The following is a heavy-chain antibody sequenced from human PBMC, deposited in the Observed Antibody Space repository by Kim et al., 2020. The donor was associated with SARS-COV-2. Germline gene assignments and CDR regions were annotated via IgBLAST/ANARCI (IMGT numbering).Heavy chain of an antibody. CDR1: EDTFTTYT. D-gene: IGHD1-26*01. J-gene: IGHJ2*01. CDR2: INVGIDDT. V-gene: IGHV1-3*01. CDR3: ARDHTSYHYFDL. Sequence: ASVKVSCKASEDTFTTYTIHWVRQAPGQRLEWMGWINVGIDDTKYSQKFQGRVAFTRDTTATTAFMDLSSLRSEDTAVYYCARDHTSYHYFDLWGRGTLVTVSS.